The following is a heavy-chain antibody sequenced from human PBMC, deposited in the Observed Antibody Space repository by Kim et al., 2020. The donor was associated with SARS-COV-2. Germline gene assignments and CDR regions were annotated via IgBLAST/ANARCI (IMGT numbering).Heavy chain of an antibody. Sequence: GGSLRLSCAASGFTFDDYAMHWVRQAPGKGLEWVSGISWNSGSIGYADSVKGRFTISRDNAKNSLYLQMNSLRAEDTALYYCAKATTVTTHYYYYYGMDVWGQGTTVTVSS. CDR2: ISWNSGSI. CDR1: GFTFDDYA. J-gene: IGHJ6*02. CDR3: AKATTVTTHYYYYYGMDV. V-gene: IGHV3-9*01. D-gene: IGHD4-17*01.